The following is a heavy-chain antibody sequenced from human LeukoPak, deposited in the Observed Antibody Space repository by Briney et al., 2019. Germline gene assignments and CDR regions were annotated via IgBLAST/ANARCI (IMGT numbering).Heavy chain of an antibody. D-gene: IGHD3-10*01. J-gene: IGHJ6*02. Sequence: GGSLRLSCAASGFTFTTYAMSWVRQAPGMGLEWVSVISGSGSSTYYAASVKGRFTVSRDNSKNTLYLQMNSLRADDTAVYYCWGPNYYGSGSLYNLDVWGQGTTVTVSS. CDR3: WGPNYYGSGSLYNLDV. V-gene: IGHV3-23*01. CDR1: GFTFTTYA. CDR2: ISGSGSST.